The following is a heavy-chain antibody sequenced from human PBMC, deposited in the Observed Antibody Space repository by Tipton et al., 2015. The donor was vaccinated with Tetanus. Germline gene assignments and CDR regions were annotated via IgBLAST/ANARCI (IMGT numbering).Heavy chain of an antibody. CDR1: GFTFSDYN. CDR2: ISSDSRTL. Sequence: SLRLSCAASGFTFSDYNMNWVRQAPGKGLEWLSFISSDSRTLFYAESVKGRFTISRDNAQNSLYLQINGLRDEDTAVYYCARDPTRRFDYWGPGTLVTVSS. D-gene: IGHD1/OR15-1a*01. V-gene: IGHV3-48*02. J-gene: IGHJ4*02. CDR3: ARDPTRRFDY.